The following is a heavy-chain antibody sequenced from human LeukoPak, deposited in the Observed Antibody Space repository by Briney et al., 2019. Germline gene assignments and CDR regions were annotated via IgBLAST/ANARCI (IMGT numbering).Heavy chain of an antibody. D-gene: IGHD4-23*01. CDR1: GFTCSSYW. J-gene: IGHJ4*02. CDR3: ARGRPHGNDY. Sequence: PGGSLRLSCAASGFTCSSYWRNWVRQAPGKGLVWVSRIASDGSSTTYADSAKGRFSISRDNAKNTLYLQMNSLRVEDTAVYYCARGRPHGNDYWGQGTLVTVSS. CDR2: IASDGSST. V-gene: IGHV3-74*01.